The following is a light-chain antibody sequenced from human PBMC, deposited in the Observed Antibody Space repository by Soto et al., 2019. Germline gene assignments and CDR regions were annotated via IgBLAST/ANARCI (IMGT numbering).Light chain of an antibody. V-gene: IGLV2-8*01. CDR1: SSDVGGYNY. J-gene: IGLJ2*01. CDR2: EVS. CDR3: SSYAASNNLGV. Sequence: QSVLTQPPSASGSPGQSVTISCIGTSSDVGGYNYVSCYQQHPGKAPKLMIYEVSKRPSRVPDRFSGSKSGNTASLTVSGLQAEDEAAYYCSSYAASNNLGVFGGGTKLTVL.